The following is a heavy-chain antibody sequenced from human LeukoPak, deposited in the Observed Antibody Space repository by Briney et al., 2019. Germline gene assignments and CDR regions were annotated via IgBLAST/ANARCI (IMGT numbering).Heavy chain of an antibody. J-gene: IGHJ4*02. Sequence: SETLSLTCTISGGSISKSGYYWGWVRQPPGKGLEWIGNIYYSGSTYYNPSLKSRVTISVDTSKNQFSLKLSSVTAADTAVYYCAKTYYYDPFDFWGQGTLVSVSS. CDR2: IYYSGST. D-gene: IGHD3-22*01. CDR3: AKTYYYDPFDF. CDR1: GGSISKSGYY. V-gene: IGHV4-39*01.